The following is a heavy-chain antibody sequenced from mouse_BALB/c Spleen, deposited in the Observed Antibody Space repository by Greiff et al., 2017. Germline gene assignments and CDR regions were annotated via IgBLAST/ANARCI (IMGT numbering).Heavy chain of an antibody. CDR3: ARIDCYRYYFDY. J-gene: IGHJ2*01. V-gene: IGHV7-3*02. CDR1: GFTFTDYY. CDR2: IRNKANGYTT. D-gene: IGHD2-3*01. Sequence: EVKLMESGGGLVQPGGSLRLSCATSGFTFTDYYMSWVRQPPGKALEWLGFIRNKANGYTTEYSASVKGRFTISRDNSQSILYLQMNTLRAEDSATYYCARIDCYRYYFDYWGQGTTLTVSS.